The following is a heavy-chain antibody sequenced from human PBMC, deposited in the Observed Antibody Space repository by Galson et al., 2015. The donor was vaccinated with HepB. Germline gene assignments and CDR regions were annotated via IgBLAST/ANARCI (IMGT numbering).Heavy chain of an antibody. CDR3: ASGPARYSGWYRGLPKFFQT. D-gene: IGHD6-19*01. Sequence: SLRLSCADSGFSFNTYAMGWVRQAPGKGPEWVSALSGSGDNKYYADSVKGRFTISRDKSKNTLYLQMNSLSAEDSAIYYCASGPARYSGWYRGLPKFFQTGGQGTVVTVSS. V-gene: IGHV3-23*01. CDR2: LSGSGDNK. J-gene: IGHJ4*02. CDR1: GFSFNTYA.